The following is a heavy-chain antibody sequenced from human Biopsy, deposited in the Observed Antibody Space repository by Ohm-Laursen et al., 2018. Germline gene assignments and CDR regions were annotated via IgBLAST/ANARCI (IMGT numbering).Heavy chain of an antibody. CDR1: GSTFSSYF. CDR3: TTYQY. J-gene: IGHJ4*02. CDR2: ISVSGGST. Sequence: SLRLSCAASGSTFSSYFMSWVRQAPGKGLEWVSDISVSGGSTHYADSVKGRFTISRDNSKNTVSLQMNSLKTEDTGVYYCTTYQYWGQGTLVTVSS. V-gene: IGHV3-23*01. D-gene: IGHD1-14*01.